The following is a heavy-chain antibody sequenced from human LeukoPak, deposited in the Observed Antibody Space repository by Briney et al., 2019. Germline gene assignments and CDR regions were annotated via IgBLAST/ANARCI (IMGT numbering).Heavy chain of an antibody. Sequence: GASVSVSCKASVYTFTCYYMHWVRQAPGQGLEWMGWINPNSGGTNYAQKFQGRVTMTRDTSISTAYMELSRLRSDDTAVYYCARYRNYYDSSGYYYVEYFQHWGQGTLVTVSS. V-gene: IGHV1-2*02. CDR1: VYTFTCYY. J-gene: IGHJ1*01. D-gene: IGHD3-22*01. CDR2: INPNSGGT. CDR3: ARYRNYYDSSGYYYVEYFQH.